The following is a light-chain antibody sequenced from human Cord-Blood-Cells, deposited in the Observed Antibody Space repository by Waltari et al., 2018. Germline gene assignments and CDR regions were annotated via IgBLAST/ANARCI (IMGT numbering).Light chain of an antibody. J-gene: IGLJ2*01. Sequence: QSALTQPASVSGSPGQSITISCTGTSSYGGSYNLVPWYQQHPGKAPKLMIYEVSKRPSGVSNRFSGSKSGNTASLTISGLQAEDEADYYCCSYAGSSTFVVFGGGTKLTVL. CDR2: EVS. CDR1: SSYGGSYNL. CDR3: CSYAGSSTFVV. V-gene: IGLV2-23*02.